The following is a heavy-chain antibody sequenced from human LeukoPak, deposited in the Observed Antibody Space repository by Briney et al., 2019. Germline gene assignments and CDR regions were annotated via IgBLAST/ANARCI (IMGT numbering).Heavy chain of an antibody. J-gene: IGHJ4*02. CDR3: ARGRTYYYDSSGQTFDY. V-gene: IGHV4-59*01. CDR1: GGSISSYY. D-gene: IGHD3-22*01. Sequence: SETLSLTCTVSGGSISSYYWGWIRQPPGKGLEWIGYIYYSGSTNYNPSLKSRVTISVDTSKNQFSLKLSSVTAADTAVYYCARGRTYYYDSSGQTFDYWGQGTLVTVSS. CDR2: IYYSGST.